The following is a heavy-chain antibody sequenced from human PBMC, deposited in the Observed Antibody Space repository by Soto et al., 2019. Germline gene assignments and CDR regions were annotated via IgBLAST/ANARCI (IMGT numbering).Heavy chain of an antibody. Sequence: GGSLRLSCAASGFTFSSYGMHWVRQAPGKGLEWVAVISYDGSNKYYADSVKGRFTISRDNSKNTLYLQMNSLRAEDTAVYYCARTIPTLDFGYLDYWGQGTLVTVPS. CDR3: ARTIPTLDFGYLDY. V-gene: IGHV3-30*03. D-gene: IGHD3-16*01. CDR2: ISYDGSNK. CDR1: GFTFSSYG. J-gene: IGHJ4*02.